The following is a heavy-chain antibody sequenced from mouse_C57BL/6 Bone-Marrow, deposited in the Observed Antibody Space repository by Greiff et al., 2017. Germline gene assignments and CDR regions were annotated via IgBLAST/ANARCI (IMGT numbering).Heavy chain of an antibody. V-gene: IGHV5-4*01. CDR2: ISDGGSYT. D-gene: IGHD2-5*01. J-gene: IGHJ3*01. CDR1: GFTFSSHA. CDR3: ARRNSNPAWFAY. Sequence: EVQGVESGGGLVKPGGSLKLSCAASGFTFSSHAMSWVRQTPEKRLEWVATISDGGSYTYYPDNVKGRFTISRDNAKNNLYLQMSHLKSEDTAMYYCARRNSNPAWFAYWGQGTLVTVSA.